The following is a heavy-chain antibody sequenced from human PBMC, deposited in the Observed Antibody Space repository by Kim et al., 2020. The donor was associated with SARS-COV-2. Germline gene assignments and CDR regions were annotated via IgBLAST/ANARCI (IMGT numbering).Heavy chain of an antibody. CDR3: ARGLITMVRGVMGTSFDY. D-gene: IGHD3-10*01. Sequence: SETLSLTCAVSGGSISSSNWWSWVRQPPGKGLEWIGEIYHSGSTNYNPSLKSRVTISVDKSKNQFSLKLSSVTAADTAVYYCARGLITMVRGVMGTSFDYWGQGTLVTVSS. CDR1: GGSISSSNW. CDR2: IYHSGST. V-gene: IGHV4-4*02. J-gene: IGHJ4*02.